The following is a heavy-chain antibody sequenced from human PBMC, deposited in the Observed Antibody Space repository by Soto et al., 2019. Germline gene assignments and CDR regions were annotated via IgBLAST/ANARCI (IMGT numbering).Heavy chain of an antibody. J-gene: IGHJ6*02. CDR1: GESFSNHY. CDR2: INYSGST. D-gene: IGHD3-22*01. CDR3: ARGVVYRDVGLAYGMDV. Sequence: PSETLSLTCAVYGESFSNHYWTWIRQSPGKGLEWVGEINYSGSTRYNWSLGSRVTISVDTSKNQFSLMVTSVTAEDTAVYYCARGVVYRDVGLAYGMDVWGQGTKVTV. V-gene: IGHV4-34*01.